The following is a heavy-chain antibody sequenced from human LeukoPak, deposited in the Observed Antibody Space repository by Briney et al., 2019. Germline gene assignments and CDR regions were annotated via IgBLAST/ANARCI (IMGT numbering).Heavy chain of an antibody. CDR1: GYTFTSYG. J-gene: IGHJ4*02. D-gene: IGHD4-17*01. CDR2: ISAYNGNT. Sequence: ASVKVSCKASGYTFTSYGISWVRQAPGQGLEWMGWISAYNGNTNYAQKLQGRVTMTTDTSTSTAYMELSRLRSDDTAVYYCARRDYGDKLDYWGQGTLVTVSS. V-gene: IGHV1-18*01. CDR3: ARRDYGDKLDY.